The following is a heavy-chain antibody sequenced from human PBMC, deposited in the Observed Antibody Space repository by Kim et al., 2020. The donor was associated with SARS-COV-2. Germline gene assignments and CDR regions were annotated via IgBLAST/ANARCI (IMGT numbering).Heavy chain of an antibody. J-gene: IGHJ4*01. CDR1: GFSFSRYG. D-gene: IGHD3-22*01. CDR3: ATSPYYYDSRGFYPYYF. V-gene: IGHV3-30*03. Sequence: GGSLRLSCAASGFSFSRYGMHWFRQAPGKGLEWVAVIPNDGGKKHYGDSVKGRFTISRDNSKNTLYLQMNSLTAEDTAIYYCATSPYYYDSRGFYPYYF. CDR2: IPNDGGKK.